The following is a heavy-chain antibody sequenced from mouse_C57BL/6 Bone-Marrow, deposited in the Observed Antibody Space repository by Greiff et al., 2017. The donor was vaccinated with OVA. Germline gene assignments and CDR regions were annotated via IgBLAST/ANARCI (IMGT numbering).Heavy chain of an antibody. J-gene: IGHJ2*01. CDR1: GYTFTSYW. CDR2: IDPSDSYT. CDR3: AREGSSGYYFDY. D-gene: IGHD3-2*02. V-gene: IGHV1-50*01. Sequence: QVQLQQPGAELVKPGASVKLSCKASGYTFTSYWMQWVKQRPGQGLEWIGEIDPSDSYTNYNQKFKGKATLTVDTSSSTASMQLSSLTSEDSAVYYCAREGSSGYYFDYWGQGTTLTVSS.